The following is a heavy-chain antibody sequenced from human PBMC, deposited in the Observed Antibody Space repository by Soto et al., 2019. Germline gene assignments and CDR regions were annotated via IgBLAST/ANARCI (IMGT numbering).Heavy chain of an antibody. J-gene: IGHJ4*02. Sequence: PGGSLRLSCAASGFTVSSNYMSWVRQAPGKGLEWVSVIYSGGSTYYADSVKGRFTISRDNSKNTLYLQMNSLRAEDTAVYYCARHAVHSSGFTDYWGQGTLVTVPQ. CDR1: GFTVSSNY. CDR2: IYSGGST. V-gene: IGHV3-66*04. CDR3: ARHAVHSSGFTDY. D-gene: IGHD6-19*01.